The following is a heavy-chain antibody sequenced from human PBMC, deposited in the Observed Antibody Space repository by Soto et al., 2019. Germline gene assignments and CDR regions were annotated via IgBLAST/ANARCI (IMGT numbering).Heavy chain of an antibody. CDR3: ARVVILVPTAATHYYYHMDV. CDR2: IIPIVGTG. J-gene: IGHJ6*02. CDR1: GGTFSNYA. D-gene: IGHD2-2*01. V-gene: IGHV1-69*01. Sequence: QVQLVQSGAEVRKPGSSVTVSCKASGGTFSNYAISWVRQAPGQGLEWMGGIIPIVGTGSYAQKFQGRVTITADEPTTTAYMGLSSLRFEDTAVSYCARVVILVPTAATHYYYHMDVWGQGTTVTVSS.